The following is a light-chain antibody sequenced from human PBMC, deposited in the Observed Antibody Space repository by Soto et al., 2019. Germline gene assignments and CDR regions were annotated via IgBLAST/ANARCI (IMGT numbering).Light chain of an antibody. J-gene: IGKJ5*01. CDR3: QQYGSSPFS. Sequence: EIVLTQSPGTLSFSLGERATLSCRVSQTISSTSLAWYQQKPGQAPRLLIYGASTRATGVPDRFSGSESGTDFTLSISRLEPDDFQVYYCQQYGSSPFSFGQGTRLEIK. CDR1: QTISSTS. CDR2: GAS. V-gene: IGKV3-20*01.